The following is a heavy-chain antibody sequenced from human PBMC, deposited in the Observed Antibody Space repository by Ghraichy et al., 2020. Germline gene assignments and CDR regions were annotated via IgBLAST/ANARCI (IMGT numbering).Heavy chain of an antibody. D-gene: IGHD3-10*01. CDR2: IIPDFGIV. J-gene: IGHJ4*02. CDR1: GGPFSSFA. Sequence: SVKVSCKASGGPFSSFAFNWVRQAPGQGLEWMGGIIPDFGIVDYAQKFQGRVTITADESTSTAYMELSSLRSEDTAIYYCARGRDSVTFLRGVVLDYWGQGTLVTVSS. CDR3: ARGRDSVTFLRGVVLDY. V-gene: IGHV1-69*13.